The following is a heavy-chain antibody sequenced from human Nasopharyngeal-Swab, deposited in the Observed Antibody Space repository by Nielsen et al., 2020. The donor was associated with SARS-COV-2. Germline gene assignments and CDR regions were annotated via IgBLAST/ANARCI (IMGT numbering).Heavy chain of an antibody. CDR1: GYSFRTYC. D-gene: IGHD2/OR15-2a*01. CDR2: ILGTGDISGSGGST. Sequence: GGSLRLSCVASGYSFRTYCMSWVRQAPGKGLEWVAPILGTGDISGSGGSTYYADSVKGRFTISRDNSKNTLSLQMNSLRAEDTAVYYCAKDLRGPYFFWGQGTLVTVSS. J-gene: IGHJ4*02. CDR3: AKDLRGPYFF. V-gene: IGHV3-23*01.